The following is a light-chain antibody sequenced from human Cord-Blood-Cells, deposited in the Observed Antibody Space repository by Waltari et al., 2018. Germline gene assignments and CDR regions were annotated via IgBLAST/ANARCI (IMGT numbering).Light chain of an antibody. CDR2: GAS. J-gene: IGKJ2*01. CDR1: QSVSSSY. CDR3: QQYGSSLMYT. V-gene: IGKV3-20*01. Sequence: EIVLTQSRGTPSFSPGVRATLPCRASQSVSSSYLAWYQQKPGQAPRLLIYGASSRATGIPDRFSGSGSGTDFTLTISRLEPEDFAVYYCQQYGSSLMYTFGQGTKLEIK.